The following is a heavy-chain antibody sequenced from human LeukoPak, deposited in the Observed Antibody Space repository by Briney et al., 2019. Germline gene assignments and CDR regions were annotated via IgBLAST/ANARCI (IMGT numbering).Heavy chain of an antibody. CDR3: ARGHGDHGDNWFDP. D-gene: IGHD4-17*01. CDR2: ISSSSSTI. CDR1: GFTFSSYS. Sequence: GGSLRLSCAASGFTFSSYSMNWVRQAPGKGLEWVSYISSSSSTIYYADSVKGRFTISRDNAKNSLYLQMNSLRDEDTAVYYCARGHGDHGDNWFDPWGQGTLVTVSS. J-gene: IGHJ5*02. V-gene: IGHV3-48*02.